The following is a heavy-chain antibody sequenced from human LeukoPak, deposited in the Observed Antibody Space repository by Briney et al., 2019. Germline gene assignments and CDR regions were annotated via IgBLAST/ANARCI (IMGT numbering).Heavy chain of an antibody. D-gene: IGHD1-26*01. CDR2: INSDGRST. CDR1: GLTLTNYG. J-gene: IGHJ4*02. Sequence: GGSLRLSCVASGLTLTNYGMMWVRQAPGKGLVWVSYINSDGRSTTYADSVKGRFTISRDNAKNTLYLQMNSLRVEDTAMYYCARNYNGMSYWGQGTLVIVSS. V-gene: IGHV3-74*01. CDR3: ARNYNGMSY.